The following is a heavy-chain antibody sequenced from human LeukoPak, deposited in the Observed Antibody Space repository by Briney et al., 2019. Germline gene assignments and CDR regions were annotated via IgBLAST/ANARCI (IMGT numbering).Heavy chain of an antibody. Sequence: ASVNVSCKASGYTFTSYGISWVRQAPGQGLEWMGWISAYNGNTNYAQKLQGRVTMTTDTSTSTAYMELRSLRSDDTAVYYCARDRAPTYYYDSSGYFYYYYYGMDVWGQGTTVTVSS. D-gene: IGHD3-22*01. CDR2: ISAYNGNT. CDR3: ARDRAPTYYYDSSGYFYYYYYGMDV. V-gene: IGHV1-18*01. J-gene: IGHJ6*02. CDR1: GYTFTSYG.